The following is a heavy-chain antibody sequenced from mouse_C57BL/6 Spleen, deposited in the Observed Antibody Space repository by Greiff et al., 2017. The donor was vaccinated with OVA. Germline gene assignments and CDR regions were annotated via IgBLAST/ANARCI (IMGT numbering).Heavy chain of an antibody. CDR2: IDPSDSYT. Sequence: QVQLQQSGAELVMPGASVKLSCKASGYTFTSYWMHWVKQRPGQGLEWIGEIDPSDSYTNYNQKFKGKSTLTVDKSSSTAYMQLSSLTSEDSAVYYCAKGMDYWGQGTSVTVSS. CDR3: AKGMDY. J-gene: IGHJ4*01. CDR1: GYTFTSYW. V-gene: IGHV1-69*01.